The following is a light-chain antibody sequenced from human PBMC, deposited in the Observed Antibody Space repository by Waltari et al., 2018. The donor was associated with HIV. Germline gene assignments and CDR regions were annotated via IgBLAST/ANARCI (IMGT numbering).Light chain of an antibody. CDR2: DDI. J-gene: IGLJ2*01. CDR1: NIGHTS. CDR3: QVWDSSSDVV. Sequence: SYVLTQPPSVSVAPGQTARFTCGGNNIGHTSVHWYQRKPGQAPLLVLFDDIDRPSGIPGRFSVSKCRNTATLTISRVEDGDEAEYYCQVWDSSSDVVFGGGTKLTVL. V-gene: IGLV3-21*02.